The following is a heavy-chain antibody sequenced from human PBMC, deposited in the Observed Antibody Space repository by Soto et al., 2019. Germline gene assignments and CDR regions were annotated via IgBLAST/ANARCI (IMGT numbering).Heavy chain of an antibody. CDR3: RSSTYDYDSKEDWFDP. CDR2: IIPIFGTT. J-gene: IGHJ5*02. D-gene: IGHD3-22*01. Sequence: QVQLVQSGAEVKKPGSSVKVSCKASRGPFSTSTISWVRQAPGQGLEWMGGIIPIFGTTNYAQKFLDRVTITADESTNAAFLELSSLRSEDTAVYYCRSSTYDYDSKEDWFDPWGQGTLVTVSS. V-gene: IGHV1-69*01. CDR1: RGPFSTST.